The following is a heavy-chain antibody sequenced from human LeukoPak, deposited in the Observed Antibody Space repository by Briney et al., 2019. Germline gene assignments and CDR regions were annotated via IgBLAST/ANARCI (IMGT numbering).Heavy chain of an antibody. D-gene: IGHD3-10*01. CDR2: INSDGSST. V-gene: IGHV3-74*01. CDR3: AKDRVQSMVRGVIDY. J-gene: IGHJ4*02. Sequence: GGSLRLSCAASGFTFSNYWMHWVRQAPGKGLVWVSRINSDGSSTNYADSVKGRFTISRDNSKNTLYLQMNSLRAEDTAVYYCAKDRVQSMVRGVIDYWGQGTLVTVSS. CDR1: GFTFSNYW.